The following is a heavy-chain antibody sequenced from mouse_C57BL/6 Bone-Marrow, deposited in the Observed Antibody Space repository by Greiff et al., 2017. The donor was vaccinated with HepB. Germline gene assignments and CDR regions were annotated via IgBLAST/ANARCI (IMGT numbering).Heavy chain of an antibody. CDR3: ARSRGYDGRRYAMDY. Sequence: QVQLKECGPGILQSSQTLSLTCSFSGFSLSTSGMGVSWIRQPSGKGLEWLAHIYWDDDKRYNPSLKSRLTISKDTSRNQVFLKITSVDTADTATYYCARSRGYDGRRYAMDYWGQGTSVTVSS. CDR1: GFSLSTSGMG. V-gene: IGHV8-12*01. D-gene: IGHD2-2*01. J-gene: IGHJ4*01. CDR2: IYWDDDK.